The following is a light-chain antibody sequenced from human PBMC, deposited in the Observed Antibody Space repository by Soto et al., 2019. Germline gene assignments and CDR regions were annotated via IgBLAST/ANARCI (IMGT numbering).Light chain of an antibody. CDR1: QNVLYRSSNKSY. CDR2: WAS. V-gene: IGKV4-1*01. Sequence: DIVMTQSPDFLAVSLGERATITCKSSQNVLYRSSNKSYLAWYQQRPGQPPRLLLYWASTRESGVPDRFIGSGSETDFTLTISRLEPEDFALYYCQQYGGSPITFGLGTRLEVK. CDR3: QQYGGSPIT. J-gene: IGKJ5*01.